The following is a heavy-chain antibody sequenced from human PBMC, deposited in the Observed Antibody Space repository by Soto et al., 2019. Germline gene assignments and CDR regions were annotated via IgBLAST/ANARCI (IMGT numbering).Heavy chain of an antibody. Sequence: EVLLLESGGGLVQPGGSLRLSCVASGFTFSNYGFTWVRQVPGKGLEWVSLSGGRGDVEYADTVKGRFTISRDTPKNTVFLDMNGLRVDXXXXXXXAKCKGRLSNKCYYGMDVWGQGTTVTVS. CDR1: GFTFSNYG. J-gene: IGHJ6*02. D-gene: IGHD2-21*02. CDR3: AKCKGRLSNKCYYGMDV. CDR2: LSGGRGDV. V-gene: IGHV3-23*01.